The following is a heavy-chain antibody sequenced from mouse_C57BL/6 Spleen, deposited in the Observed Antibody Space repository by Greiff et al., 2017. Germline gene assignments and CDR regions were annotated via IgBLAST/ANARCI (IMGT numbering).Heavy chain of an antibody. J-gene: IGHJ1*03. CDR2: IYPGSGNT. D-gene: IGHD1-1*01. Sequence: VQLQQSGAELVRPGASVKLSCKASGYTFTDYYINWVKQRPGQGLEWIARIYPGSGNTYYNEKFKGKATLTAEKSSSTAYMQLSSLTSEDSAVYVCARDYGSSLRYFDVWGTGTTVTVSS. CDR3: ARDYGSSLRYFDV. V-gene: IGHV1-76*01. CDR1: GYTFTDYY.